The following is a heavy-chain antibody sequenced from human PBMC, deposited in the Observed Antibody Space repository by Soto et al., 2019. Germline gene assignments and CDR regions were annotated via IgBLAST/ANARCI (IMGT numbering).Heavy chain of an antibody. CDR2: ISAYNGNT. CDR1: GYTFTSYG. J-gene: IGHJ4*02. D-gene: IGHD3-10*01. Sequence: QVQLVQSGAEVKKPGASVKVSCKASGYTFTSYGISWVRQAPGQGLEWMGWISAYNGNTNYAQKLQGRVTITTETSTSTAYMELRSLRSDDTAVYYCAREFSATMVRGVNDYWGQGTLVTVSS. V-gene: IGHV1-18*01. CDR3: AREFSATMVRGVNDY.